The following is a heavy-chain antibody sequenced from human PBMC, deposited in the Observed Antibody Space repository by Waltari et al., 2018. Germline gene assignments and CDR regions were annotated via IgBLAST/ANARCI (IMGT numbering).Heavy chain of an antibody. CDR3: ARDRWLQSRGYFDY. V-gene: IGHV3-30*03. CDR2: ISYDGYNK. CDR1: GFIFRDHG. Sequence: QVQLVESGGGVVEPGRSLRLTCAPPGFIFRDHGMHWVRQAPGKGLEWVASISYDGYNKYYGDSVKGRFTNSRDNSAKTLHLQMSSLTTEDTAVYYCARDRWLQSRGYFDYWGQETQVTVSS. D-gene: IGHD3-9*01. J-gene: IGHJ4*02.